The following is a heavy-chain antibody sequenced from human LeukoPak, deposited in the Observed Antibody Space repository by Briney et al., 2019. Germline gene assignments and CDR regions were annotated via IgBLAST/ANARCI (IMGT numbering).Heavy chain of an antibody. J-gene: IGHJ4*02. D-gene: IGHD3-22*01. CDR3: ARAPPHVAYYYDSSGYLPDY. Sequence: ASVKVSCKASGYTFTSYGISWVRQAPGQGLEWMGWISAYNGNTNYAQKLQGRVTITTDTSTSTAYMELRSLRSDDTAVYYCARAPPHVAYYYDSSGYLPDYWGQGTLVTVSS. CDR1: GYTFTSYG. V-gene: IGHV1-18*01. CDR2: ISAYNGNT.